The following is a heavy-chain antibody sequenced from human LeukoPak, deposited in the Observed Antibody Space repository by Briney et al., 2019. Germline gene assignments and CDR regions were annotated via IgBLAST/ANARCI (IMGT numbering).Heavy chain of an antibody. CDR2: ISGSGDST. J-gene: IGHJ4*02. CDR3: ARRSGVAVAGAFDY. D-gene: IGHD6-19*01. V-gene: IGHV3-23*01. CDR1: GFTFSSYG. Sequence: GGSLRLSCAASGFTFSSYGMHWVRQAPGKGLEWVSAISGSGDSTYYADSVKGRFTISRDNSKNTLYLQMNSLRAEDTAVYFCARRSGVAVAGAFDYWGQGTLVTVSS.